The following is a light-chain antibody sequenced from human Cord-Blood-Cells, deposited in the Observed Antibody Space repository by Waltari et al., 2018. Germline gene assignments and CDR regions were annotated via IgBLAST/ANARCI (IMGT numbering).Light chain of an antibody. J-gene: IGLJ1*01. CDR3: SSYTSSSV. CDR2: DVS. V-gene: IGLV2-14*01. Sequence: QSALTQPASVSGSPGQSITILCTGTSSTVGGSNYVSWYQQHTGKAPKLMIYDVSKRPSGVSNRFSGSKSGNTASLTISGLQAEDEADYYCSSYTSSSVFGTGTKVTVL. CDR1: SSTVGGSNY.